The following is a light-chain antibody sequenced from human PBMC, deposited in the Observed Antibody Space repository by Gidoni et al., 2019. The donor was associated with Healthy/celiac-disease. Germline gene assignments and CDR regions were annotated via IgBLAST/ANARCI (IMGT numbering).Light chain of an antibody. CDR3: QQRSNWPPSLT. CDR1: QSVSSY. CDR2: DAS. V-gene: IGKV3-11*01. Sequence: EIVLTQSPATLSLSPGERATLSCRASQSVSSYLAWYQQKPGQAPRLLIYDASNWATGIPARFSVSGSGTDFTLTISSLEPEDFAVYYCQQRSNWPPSLTFGGGTKVEIK. J-gene: IGKJ4*01.